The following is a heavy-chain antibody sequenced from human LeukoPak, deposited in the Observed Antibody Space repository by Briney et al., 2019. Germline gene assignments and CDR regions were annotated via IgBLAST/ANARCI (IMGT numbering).Heavy chain of an antibody. J-gene: IGHJ4*02. CDR1: GFTFSSYA. V-gene: IGHV3-23*01. CDR3: AKEGLVNFYYFDS. Sequence: PGGSLRLSCAASGFTFSSYAMSWVRQAPAKGLEWVSAISGSGGSTYYADSVKGRFTIFRDNSKNTLYLQMNSLRAADTAVYYCAKEGLVNFYYFDSWGQGTLVTVSS. D-gene: IGHD1-26*01. CDR2: ISGSGGST.